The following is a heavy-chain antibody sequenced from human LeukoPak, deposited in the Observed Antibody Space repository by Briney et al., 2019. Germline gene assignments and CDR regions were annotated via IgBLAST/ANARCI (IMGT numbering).Heavy chain of an antibody. CDR1: GFTFSDYH. CDR3: ARDSLSIAARRDAFDI. V-gene: IGHV3-11*04. CDR2: ISSSGGTI. D-gene: IGHD6-6*01. Sequence: GGSLRLSCAASGFTFSDYHMSWIRQAPGKGLEWVSYISSSGGTISYADSVKGRFTISRDNAKNSLYLQMNSLRAEDTAVYYCARDSLSIAARRDAFDIWGQGTMVTVSS. J-gene: IGHJ3*02.